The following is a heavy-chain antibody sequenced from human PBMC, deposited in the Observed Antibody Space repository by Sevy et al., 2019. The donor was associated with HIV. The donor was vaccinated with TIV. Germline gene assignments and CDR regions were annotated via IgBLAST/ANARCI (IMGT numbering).Heavy chain of an antibody. J-gene: IGHJ4*02. CDR2: ISSSGSTI. V-gene: IGHV3-48*03. CDR3: ARGVAAAGYYFDY. Sequence: GGSLRLSCAASGFTFSSYEMNWVRQAPGKGPEWVSYISSSGSTIYYADSVKGRFTISRDNAKNSLYLQMNSLRAEDTAVYYCARGVAAAGYYFDYWGQGTLVTVSS. CDR1: GFTFSSYE. D-gene: IGHD6-13*01.